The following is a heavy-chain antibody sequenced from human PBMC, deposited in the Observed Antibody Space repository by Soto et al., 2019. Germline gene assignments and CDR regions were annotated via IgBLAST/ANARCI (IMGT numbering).Heavy chain of an antibody. CDR1: DGSISSGGYY. Sequence: PSETLFLTCTVSDGSISSGGYYWSWIRQHPGKGLEWIGYIYYSGSTYYNPSLKSRATISVDTSKNQFSLKLSSVTAADTAVYYCARDIRYYDSSGYYHPYGMDVWGQGTTVTVSS. CDR3: ARDIRYYDSSGYYHPYGMDV. D-gene: IGHD3-22*01. J-gene: IGHJ6*02. CDR2: IYYSGST. V-gene: IGHV4-31*03.